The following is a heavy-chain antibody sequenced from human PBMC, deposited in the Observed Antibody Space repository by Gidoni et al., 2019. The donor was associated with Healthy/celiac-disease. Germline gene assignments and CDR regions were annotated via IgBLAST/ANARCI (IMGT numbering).Heavy chain of an antibody. Sequence: EVQLVESGGGLVKPGGSLRLSCAASVFTFSSYSLNWVRQAPGKGLEWVSSISSSSSYIYYADSVKGRFTISRDNAKNSLYLQMNSLRAEDTAVYYCARGYYYGSGSTNPYGMDVWGQGTTVTVSS. CDR3: ARGYYYGSGSTNPYGMDV. D-gene: IGHD3-10*01. CDR1: VFTFSSYS. J-gene: IGHJ6*02. V-gene: IGHV3-21*01. CDR2: ISSSSSYI.